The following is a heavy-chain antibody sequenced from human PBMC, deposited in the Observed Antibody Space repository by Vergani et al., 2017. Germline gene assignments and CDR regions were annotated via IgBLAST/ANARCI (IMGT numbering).Heavy chain of an antibody. CDR1: GYTFTSYA. CDR2: INPNSGDT. V-gene: IGHV1-2*02. D-gene: IGHD5-12*01. CDR3: ARDKVTAARGIVATMGY. J-gene: IGHJ4*02. Sequence: QVQLVQSGAEVKKPGASVKVSCKASGYTFTSYAMHWVRQAPGQRLEWMGWINPNSGDTNYAQKFQGRVTMTRDTSISTTYMELSRLRSDDTAMYYCARDKVTAARGIVATMGYWGQGTLVTVSS.